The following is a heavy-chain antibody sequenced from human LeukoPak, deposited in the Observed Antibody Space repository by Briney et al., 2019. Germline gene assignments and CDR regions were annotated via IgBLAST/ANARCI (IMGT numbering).Heavy chain of an antibody. Sequence: GGSLRLSCTASGFTFSSYAMSWVRQAPGKGLESVSVISGNGGSTYYADSVKGRFTISRDNSKNTLYLQMNSLRVEDTAVYYCAKPPPDSSSWLFDYWGQGALVTVSS. V-gene: IGHV3-23*01. CDR3: AKPPPDSSSWLFDY. J-gene: IGHJ4*02. CDR1: GFTFSSYA. D-gene: IGHD6-13*01. CDR2: ISGNGGST.